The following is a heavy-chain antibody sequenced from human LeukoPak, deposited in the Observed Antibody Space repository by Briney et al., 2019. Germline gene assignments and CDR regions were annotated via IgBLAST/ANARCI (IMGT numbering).Heavy chain of an antibody. D-gene: IGHD1-26*01. V-gene: IGHV3-21*01. CDR2: ISSSSSYI. CDR1: GFTFSGYS. CDR3: ARDSLRYGGFYFDY. Sequence: NTGGSLRLSCAASGFTFSGYSMNWVRQAPGKGLEWVSSISSSSSYIYYADSVKGRFTISRDNAKNSLYLQMNSPRAEDTAVYYCARDSLRYGGFYFDYWGQGTLVTVSS. J-gene: IGHJ4*02.